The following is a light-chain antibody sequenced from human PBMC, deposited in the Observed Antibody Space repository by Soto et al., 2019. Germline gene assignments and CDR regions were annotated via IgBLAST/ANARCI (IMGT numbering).Light chain of an antibody. J-gene: IGKJ2*01. V-gene: IGKV3-20*01. Sequence: EIVLTQSPGTLSLSPGERATLSCRASQSVNGNYLTWYQQKPGQAPRILIYGASSRATGIPDRFSGSGSGTDVNLTISRREPEDFAVYYCQQYGSSFRYTFGQGTKLEIK. CDR1: QSVNGNY. CDR3: QQYGSSFRYT. CDR2: GAS.